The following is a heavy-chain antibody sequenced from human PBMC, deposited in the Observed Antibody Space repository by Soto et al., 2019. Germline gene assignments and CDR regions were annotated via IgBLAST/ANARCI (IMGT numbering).Heavy chain of an antibody. J-gene: IGHJ3*02. D-gene: IGHD1-1*01. CDR1: GFTFSSYA. V-gene: IGHV3-30-3*01. CDR2: ISYDGSNK. CDR3: ARSVGNGRYPDAFDI. Sequence: GGSLRLSCAASGFTFSSYAMHWVRQAPGKGLEWVAVISYDGSNKYYADSVKGRFTISRDNSKNTLYLQMNSLRAEDTAVYYCARSVGNGRYPDAFDIWGQGTMVTVSS.